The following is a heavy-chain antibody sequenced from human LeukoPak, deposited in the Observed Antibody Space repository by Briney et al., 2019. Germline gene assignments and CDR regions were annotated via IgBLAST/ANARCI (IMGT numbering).Heavy chain of an antibody. J-gene: IGHJ5*02. V-gene: IGHV4-34*01. CDR1: GGSFSGYY. Sequence: IPSETLSLTCAVYGGSFSGYYWSWIRQPPGKGPDWIGEINHSGSTNYNPSLKSRVTISVDTSKNQFSLKLSSVTAADTAVYYCARRRDYVWGSYRTHDGARVDPWGQGTLVTVSS. CDR3: ARRRDYVWGSYRTHDGARVDP. D-gene: IGHD3-16*02. CDR2: INHSGST.